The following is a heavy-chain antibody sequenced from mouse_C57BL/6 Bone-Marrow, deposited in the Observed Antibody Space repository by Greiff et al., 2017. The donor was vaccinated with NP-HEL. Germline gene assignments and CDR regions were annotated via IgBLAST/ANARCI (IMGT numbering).Heavy chain of an antibody. J-gene: IGHJ2*01. CDR2: INPNNGGT. CDR1: GYTFTDYY. CDR3: ARGAR. V-gene: IGHV1-26*01. Sequence: VQLQESGPELVKPGASVKISCKASGYTFTDYYMNWVKQSHGKSLEWIGDINPNNGGTSYNQKFKGKATLTVDKSSSTAYMELRSLTSEDSAVYYCARGARWGQGTTLTVSS.